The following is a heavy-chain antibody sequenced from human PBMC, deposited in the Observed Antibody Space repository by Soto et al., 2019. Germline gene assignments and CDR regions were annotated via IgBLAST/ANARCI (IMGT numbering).Heavy chain of an antibody. V-gene: IGHV1-18*01. Sequence: ASVKVSCKASGYTFTSYGISWVRQAPGQGLEWMGRIIANHGVTNYAKKLQGRFTIVVDTSTSTAYMELNSLRYEDTAVYYCARDKGYCSDTSCPDFDYWGQGTLVTVSS. CDR3: ARDKGYCSDTSCPDFDY. D-gene: IGHD2-15*01. CDR1: GYTFTSYG. J-gene: IGHJ4*02. CDR2: IIANHGVT.